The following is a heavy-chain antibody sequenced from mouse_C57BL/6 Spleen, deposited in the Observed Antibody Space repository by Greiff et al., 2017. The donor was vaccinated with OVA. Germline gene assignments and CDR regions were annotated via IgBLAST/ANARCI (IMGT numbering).Heavy chain of an antibody. J-gene: IGHJ1*03. V-gene: IGHV5-16*01. D-gene: IGHD4-1*01. CDR1: GFTFSDYY. CDR2: INYDGSST. Sequence: EVKLVESEGGLVQPGSSMKLSCTASGFTFSDYYMAWVRQVPEKGLEWVANINYDGSSTYYLDSLKSRFIISRDNAKNILYLQMSSLKSEDTATYYCARELGGYFDVWGTGTTVTVSS. CDR3: ARELGGYFDV.